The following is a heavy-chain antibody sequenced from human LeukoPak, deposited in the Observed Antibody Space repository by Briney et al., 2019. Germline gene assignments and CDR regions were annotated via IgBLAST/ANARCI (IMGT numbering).Heavy chain of an antibody. CDR1: GYTFTSYD. J-gene: IGHJ6*02. CDR3: AREVVTTGYYYYYYGMDV. CDR2: MSPNSGNT. D-gene: IGHD2-15*01. V-gene: IGHV1-8*01. Sequence: ASVKVSCKASGYTFTSYDINWVRQATGQGFEWMGWMSPNSGNTGYAQKFQGRVTMTRSTSMSTAYMELSSLSSEDTAVYYCAREVVTTGYYYYYYGMDVWGQGTTVTVSS.